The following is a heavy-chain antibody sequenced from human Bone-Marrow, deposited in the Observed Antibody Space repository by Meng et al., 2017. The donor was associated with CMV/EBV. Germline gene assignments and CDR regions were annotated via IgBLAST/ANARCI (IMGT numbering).Heavy chain of an antibody. CDR3: ARDRNGLVRGVIITIYYYYGMDV. D-gene: IGHD3-10*01. J-gene: IGHJ6*02. Sequence: GGPLRLSCAASGFTFSSYAMHWVRQASGKGLEWVAVISYDGSNKYYADSVKGRFTISRDNSKNTLYLQMNSLRAEDTAVYYCARDRNGLVRGVIITIYYYYGMDVWGQGTTVTVSS. CDR1: GFTFSSYA. CDR2: ISYDGSNK. V-gene: IGHV3-30*04.